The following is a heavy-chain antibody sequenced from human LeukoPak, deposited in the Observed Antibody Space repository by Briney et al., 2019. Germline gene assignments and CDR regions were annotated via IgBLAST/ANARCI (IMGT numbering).Heavy chain of an antibody. D-gene: IGHD3-10*01. CDR1: GGSISSGDYY. CDR3: ARGGSGSSYDHYYYYYGMDV. Sequence: SETLSLTCTVSGGSISSGDYYWSGIRQPPGKGLEWIGYIYYSGSTYYNPSLKSRITITVDTSKNQFSLKLSSVTAADTAVYYCARGGSGSSYDHYYYYYGMDVWGQGTTVTVSS. V-gene: IGHV4-30-4*01. J-gene: IGHJ6*02. CDR2: IYYSGST.